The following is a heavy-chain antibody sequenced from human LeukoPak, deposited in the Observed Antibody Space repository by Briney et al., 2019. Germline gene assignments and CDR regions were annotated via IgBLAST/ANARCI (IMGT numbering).Heavy chain of an antibody. CDR2: INHSGST. V-gene: IGHV4-34*01. Sequence: SETLSLTCAVYGGSFSGYYWSWIRQPPGKGLEWIGEINHSGSTNYNPSLKSRVTISVDTSKNQFSLKLSSVTAADTAVYYCARRGSITAGWRWLQSVDFDYWGQGTLVTVSS. D-gene: IGHD5-24*01. CDR3: ARRGSITAGWRWLQSVDFDY. J-gene: IGHJ4*02. CDR1: GGSFSGYY.